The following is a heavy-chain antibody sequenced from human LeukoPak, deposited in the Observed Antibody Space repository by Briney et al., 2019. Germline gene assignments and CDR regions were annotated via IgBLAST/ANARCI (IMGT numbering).Heavy chain of an antibody. V-gene: IGHV3-74*01. CDR1: GFTFSSYS. J-gene: IGHJ4*02. CDR2: ISRDGKDT. D-gene: IGHD6-6*01. Sequence: PGGSLRLSCAASGFTFSSYSMNWVRQAPGRGLVSVSQISRDGKDTTYADSVKGRFTISRDNAKNTLYLQMNSLRAEDTAIYYCSIYNSSPNGDFWGQGTLVTVSS. CDR3: SIYNSSPNGDF.